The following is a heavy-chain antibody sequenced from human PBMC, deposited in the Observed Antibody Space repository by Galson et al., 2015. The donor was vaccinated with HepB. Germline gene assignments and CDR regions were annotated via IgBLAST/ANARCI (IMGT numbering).Heavy chain of an antibody. CDR3: AREKVVPGAPKRVQSYYYGMDV. D-gene: IGHD2-2*01. V-gene: IGHV3-53*01. CDR2: IYSGGST. Sequence: SLRLSCAASGFTVSSNYMSWVRQAPGKGLEWVADIYSGGSTYYADSVKDRLTISRDNSKNTLYFQLNSLRAEDTAVYYCAREKVVPGAPKRVQSYYYGMDVWGQGTTVTVSS. J-gene: IGHJ6*02. CDR1: GFTVSSNY.